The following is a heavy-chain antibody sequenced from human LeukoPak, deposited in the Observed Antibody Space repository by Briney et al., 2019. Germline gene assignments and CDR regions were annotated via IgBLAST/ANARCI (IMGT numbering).Heavy chain of an antibody. V-gene: IGHV3-23*01. CDR1: GFTFSSYA. J-gene: IGHJ6*03. CDR3: ANGNRCTSPNCLGYYYFYMDV. Sequence: GGSLRLSCAASGFTFSSYAMDWVRQAPGRGLEWVSGFSGSGGTTYYADSVKGRFTISRDNSKNTLYLQMNSLGAEDTAVYYCANGNRCTSPNCLGYYYFYMDVWGKGTTVTVSS. CDR2: FSGSGGTT. D-gene: IGHD2-8*01.